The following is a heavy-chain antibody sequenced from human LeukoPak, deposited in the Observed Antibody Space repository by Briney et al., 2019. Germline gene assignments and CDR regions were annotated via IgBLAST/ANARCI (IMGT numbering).Heavy chain of an antibody. Sequence: GGSLRLSCAASGFTFSSYGMHWVRQAPGKGLEWVAVISYDGSNKYYADSVKGRFTISRDNSKNTLYLQMNSLRAEDTAVYYCAKEHQYYDILTLTPDYWGQGTLVTVYS. CDR3: AKEHQYYDILTLTPDY. J-gene: IGHJ4*02. CDR2: ISYDGSNK. D-gene: IGHD3-9*01. CDR1: GFTFSSYG. V-gene: IGHV3-30*18.